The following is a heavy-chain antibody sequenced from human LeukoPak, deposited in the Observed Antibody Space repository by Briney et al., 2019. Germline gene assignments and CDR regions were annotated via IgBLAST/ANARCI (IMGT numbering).Heavy chain of an antibody. D-gene: IGHD5-12*01. Sequence: PGGSLRLSRAASEFTVSSNYMSWVRQAPGKGLEWVSVIYSGGSTYYADSVKGRFTISRDNSKNTLYLQMNSLRAEDTAVYYCARDLTATTYYMDVWGKGTTVTVSS. J-gene: IGHJ6*03. CDR1: EFTVSSNY. V-gene: IGHV3-53*01. CDR2: IYSGGST. CDR3: ARDLTATTYYMDV.